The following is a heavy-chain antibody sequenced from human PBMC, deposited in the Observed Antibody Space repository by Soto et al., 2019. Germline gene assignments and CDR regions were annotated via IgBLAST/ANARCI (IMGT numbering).Heavy chain of an antibody. Sequence: GASVKVSCKVSGYTLTELSIHWVRQAPGKGLEWMGGFDPEDGETIYAQKFQGRVTMTEDTSTDTAYMELSSLRSEDTAVYYCATDLAASYYSSSWYRLYGMDVWGQGTTVTVSS. D-gene: IGHD6-13*01. CDR3: ATDLAASYYSSSWYRLYGMDV. J-gene: IGHJ6*02. CDR2: FDPEDGET. CDR1: GYTLTELS. V-gene: IGHV1-24*01.